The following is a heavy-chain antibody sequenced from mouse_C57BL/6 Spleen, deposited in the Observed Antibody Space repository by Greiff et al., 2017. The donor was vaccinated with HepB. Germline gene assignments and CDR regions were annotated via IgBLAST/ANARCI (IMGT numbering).Heavy chain of an antibody. CDR3: ARGFYDYGVLDY. D-gene: IGHD2-4*01. CDR2: IYPGDGDT. CDR1: GYTFTSYW. V-gene: IGHV1-82*01. Sequence: QVQLQQSGAELVKPGASVKVSCKASGYTFTSYWMHWVKQRPGQGLEWIGRIYPGDGDTNYNGKFKGKATLTADKSSSTAYMQLSSLTSEDSAVYFCARGFYDYGVLDYWGQGTTLTVSS. J-gene: IGHJ2*01.